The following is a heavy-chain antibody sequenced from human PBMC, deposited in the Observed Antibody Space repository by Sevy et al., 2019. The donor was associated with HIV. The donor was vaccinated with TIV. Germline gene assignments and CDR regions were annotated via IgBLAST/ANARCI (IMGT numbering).Heavy chain of an antibody. V-gene: IGHV3-48*02. CDR3: ARDPPGPGYGSGWTDY. D-gene: IGHD6-19*01. J-gene: IGHJ4*02. Sequence: GGSLRLSCAASGFTFSSYSMNWVRQAPGKGLEWVSYISSSSSTIYYADSVKGRFTISRDNAKNSLYLQMNSLRDEDTAVYYCARDPPGPGYGSGWTDYWGQGTLVTVSS. CDR2: ISSSSSTI. CDR1: GFTFSSYS.